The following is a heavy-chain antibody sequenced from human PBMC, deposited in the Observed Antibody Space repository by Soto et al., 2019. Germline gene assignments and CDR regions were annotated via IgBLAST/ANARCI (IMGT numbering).Heavy chain of an antibody. CDR3: AKVGRSSKYYFDY. J-gene: IGHJ4*02. Sequence: GGSLRLSCAASGFTFSSYAVSWVRQAPGKGLEWVSAISGSGGSTYYADSVKGRFTISRDNSKNTLYLQMNSLRAEDTAVYYCAKVGRSSKYYFDYWGQGTLVTVSS. D-gene: IGHD6-6*01. CDR2: ISGSGGST. V-gene: IGHV3-23*01. CDR1: GFTFSSYA.